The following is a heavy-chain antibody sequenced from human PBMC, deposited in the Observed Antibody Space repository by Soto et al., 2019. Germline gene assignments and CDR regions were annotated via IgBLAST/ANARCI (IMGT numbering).Heavy chain of an antibody. D-gene: IGHD2-8*01. CDR3: AREVPNCTTGVCYVPHRNHYYDYGMDV. J-gene: IGHJ6*02. V-gene: IGHV4-4*07. CDR1: GGSISSYY. Sequence: SETLSLTCTVSGGSISSYYWSWIRQPAGKGLEWIGRIYTSGSTNYNPSLKSRVTMSVDTSKNQFSLKLSSVTAADTAVYYCAREVPNCTTGVCYVPHRNHYYDYGMDVWGQGTTVTVSS. CDR2: IYTSGST.